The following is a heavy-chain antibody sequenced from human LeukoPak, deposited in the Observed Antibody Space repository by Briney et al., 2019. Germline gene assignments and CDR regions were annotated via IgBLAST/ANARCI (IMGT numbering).Heavy chain of an antibody. Sequence: GGSLRLSCTASGFTFGDYAMNWFRQAPGKGLEWVSYISLSVSTIHYADSVKGRFTISRDNAKKSLYLQMNSLRAEDTAVYYCARRVPGLTGRPHYFDYWGQGTLVIVSS. V-gene: IGHV3-48*03. J-gene: IGHJ4*02. D-gene: IGHD3-9*01. CDR3: ARRVPGLTGRPHYFDY. CDR2: ISLSVSTI. CDR1: GFTFGDYA.